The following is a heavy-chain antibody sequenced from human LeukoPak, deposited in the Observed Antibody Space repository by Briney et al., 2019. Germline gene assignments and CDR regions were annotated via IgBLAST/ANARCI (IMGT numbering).Heavy chain of an antibody. Sequence: GGSLRLSCEPPGFTVSNYAMSWVRQAPGKGLEWVSSISGGGGSPYYADSVKGRFTISRDNSKNTLYLQMNSLRAEDTAVYYCAKGRGSGYYNYFEYWGQGTLVTVSS. V-gene: IGHV3-23*01. J-gene: IGHJ4*02. CDR3: AKGRGSGYYNYFEY. D-gene: IGHD3-22*01. CDR2: ISGGGGSP. CDR1: GFTVSNYA.